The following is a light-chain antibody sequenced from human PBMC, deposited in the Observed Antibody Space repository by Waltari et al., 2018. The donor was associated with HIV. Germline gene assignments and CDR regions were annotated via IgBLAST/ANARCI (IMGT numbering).Light chain of an antibody. V-gene: IGLV2-23*01. J-gene: IGLJ1*01. CDR2: EGS. Sequence: QSALTQPASVSGSPGQSITISCPGTSSDVGRYTLVSWYQQHPGKAPKLMIYEGSKRPSGVSNRFSGSKSGNTASLTISGLQAEDEADYYCCSYAGTSPYVFGTGTKVTVL. CDR1: SSDVGRYTL. CDR3: CSYAGTSPYV.